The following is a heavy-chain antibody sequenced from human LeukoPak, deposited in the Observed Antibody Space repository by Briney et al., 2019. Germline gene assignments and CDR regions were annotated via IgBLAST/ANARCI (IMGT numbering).Heavy chain of an antibody. Sequence: GGSLRLSCAASGFSFSDNYMSWIRQAPGKGLEWVSYISSSGSAIYYADSVKGRFTISRDNAKNSLYLQMNSLRAEDTAVYYCARADTIEMVTIVYWGQGTLVTVSS. V-gene: IGHV3-11*04. CDR3: ARADTIEMVTIVY. CDR1: GFSFSDNY. D-gene: IGHD5-24*01. CDR2: ISSSGSAI. J-gene: IGHJ4*02.